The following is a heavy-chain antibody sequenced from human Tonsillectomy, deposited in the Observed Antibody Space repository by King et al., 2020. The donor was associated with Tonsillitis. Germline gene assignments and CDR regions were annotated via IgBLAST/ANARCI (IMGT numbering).Heavy chain of an antibody. J-gene: IGHJ6*03. CDR3: ARGGGTIFGVIVADSYYYYSDV. CDR1: GGSFSGYY. D-gene: IGHD3-3*01. Sequence: VQLQQWGARLLKPSETLSLTCTVFGGSFSGYYWTWIRQPPGKGREWIGEINHSGGTNYNPSLKSRVTISVDTSKNQFSLTLNSVTAADTAVYYCARGGGTIFGVIVADSYYYYSDVWAKGTTVTVSS. CDR2: INHSGGT. V-gene: IGHV4-34*01.